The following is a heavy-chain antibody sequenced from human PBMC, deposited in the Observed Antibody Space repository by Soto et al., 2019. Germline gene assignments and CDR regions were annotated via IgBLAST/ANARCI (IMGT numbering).Heavy chain of an antibody. Sequence: EVQLLESGGCLVQPGGSLRLSCAASVFSFSSYAMNWVRQAPGKGLEWVSAISGSGGSTYYADSVKGRFTISRDNSKNTLYMQVNSLRSEDTAPYYCANVGGTSHPPIPVDDWRQGTLVTVSS. J-gene: IGHJ4*02. V-gene: IGHV3-23*01. CDR2: ISGSGGST. CDR3: ANVGGTSHPPIPVDD. D-gene: IGHD2-2*02. CDR1: VFSFSSYA.